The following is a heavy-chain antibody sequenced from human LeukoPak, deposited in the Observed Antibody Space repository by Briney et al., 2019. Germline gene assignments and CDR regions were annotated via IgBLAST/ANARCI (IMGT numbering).Heavy chain of an antibody. CDR3: ATRTLGDGYIDY. CDR1: GGSISSGGYY. J-gene: IGHJ4*02. V-gene: IGHV4-30-2*02. CDR2: IYHSGST. Sequence: SETLSLTCTVSGGSISSGGYYWSWLRQPPGKGLEWIGYIYHSGSTYYNPSLKSRVTISVDTSKNQFSLKLSSVTAADTAVYYCATRTLGDGYIDYWGQGTLVTVSS. D-gene: IGHD5-24*01.